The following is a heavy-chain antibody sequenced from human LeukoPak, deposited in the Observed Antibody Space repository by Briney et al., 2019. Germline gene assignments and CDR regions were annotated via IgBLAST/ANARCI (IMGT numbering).Heavy chain of an antibody. D-gene: IGHD2-21*01. V-gene: IGHV4-34*01. CDR2: INVRRTT. CDR1: GGSLRGYY. J-gene: IGHJ3*02. Sequence: PSETLSHTCAVYGGSLRGYYWSWIPHPPGKGREWIGKINVRRTTNSNPSAKSRVPRSVDTTKNHFSLKLCSVTAADTAVYYCAIVILWLLNPDAFDIWGEGTMVTVSS. CDR3: AIVILWLLNPDAFDI.